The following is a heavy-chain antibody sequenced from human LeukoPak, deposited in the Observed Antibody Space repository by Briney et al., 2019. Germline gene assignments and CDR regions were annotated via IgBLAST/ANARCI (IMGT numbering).Heavy chain of an antibody. CDR3: ARDAYIAAAGDNWFDP. CDR1: GGTLSSYA. CDR2: IIPIFGTA. Sequence: SVKVSCKASGGTLSSYAISWVRQAPGQGLEWMGGIIPIFGTANYAQKFQGRVTITTDESTSTAYMELSSLRSEDTAVYYCARDAYIAAAGDNWFDPWGQGTLVTVSS. D-gene: IGHD6-13*01. J-gene: IGHJ5*02. V-gene: IGHV1-69*05.